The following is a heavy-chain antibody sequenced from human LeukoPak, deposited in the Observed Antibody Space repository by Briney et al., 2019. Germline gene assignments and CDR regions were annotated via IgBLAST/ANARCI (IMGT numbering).Heavy chain of an antibody. J-gene: IGHJ4*02. D-gene: IGHD3-10*01. Sequence: ASVKVSCKASGYTFTNYGVTWVRQAPGQGLEWMGWISAYNVNTNYAQKVLGRVTMTTETSTPTAYMELRSLRSDDTAVYYCARRSESRGNDYWGQGTLVTVSS. V-gene: IGHV1-18*01. CDR1: GYTFTNYG. CDR2: ISAYNVNT. CDR3: ARRSESRGNDY.